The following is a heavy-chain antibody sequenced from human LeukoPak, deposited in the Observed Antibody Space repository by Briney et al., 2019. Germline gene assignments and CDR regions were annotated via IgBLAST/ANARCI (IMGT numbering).Heavy chain of an antibody. CDR2: VNDSGSTT. CDR3: GRGSLETTMCYYYYMDV. J-gene: IGHJ6*03. CDR1: GFPFSDYA. V-gene: IGHV3-23*01. Sequence: PGGSLRLSCTASGFPFSDYAMNWVRQAPGEGLEWVAGVNDSGSTTYPADSVKGRFAICRDDSKITLYLHMNSLRLDDTAIYDCGRGSLETTMCYYYYMDVW. D-gene: IGHD1-1*01.